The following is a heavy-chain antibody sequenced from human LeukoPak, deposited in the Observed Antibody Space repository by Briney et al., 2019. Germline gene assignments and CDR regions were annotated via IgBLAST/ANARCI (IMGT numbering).Heavy chain of an antibody. D-gene: IGHD3-10*01. V-gene: IGHV1-2*02. CDR1: GYTFTSYG. CDR3: ARGGSSSGSYYYGVDA. J-gene: IGHJ6*02. Sequence: ASVKVSCKASGYTFTSYGISWVRQAPGQGLEWMGWINPNSGDTNYAQKFQGRVTMTRDTSISTAYMDLSSLISDDTAVYYCARGGSSSGSYYYGVDAWGQGTTATVSS. CDR2: INPNSGDT.